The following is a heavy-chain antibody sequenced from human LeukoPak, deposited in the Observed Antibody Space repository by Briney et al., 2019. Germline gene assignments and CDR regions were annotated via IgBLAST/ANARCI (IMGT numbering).Heavy chain of an antibody. CDR2: IYTSGST. J-gene: IGHJ4*02. D-gene: IGHD1-26*01. V-gene: IGHV4-61*02. CDR3: AGSGSYYFIDY. Sequence: SETLSLTCTVSGGSISSGSYYWRWIRQPAGKGLEWIGRIYTSGSTNYNPSLKSRVTVSVDTSKNQFSLKLSSVTAADTAVYYCAGSGSYYFIDYWGQGTLVTVSS. CDR1: GGSISSGSYY.